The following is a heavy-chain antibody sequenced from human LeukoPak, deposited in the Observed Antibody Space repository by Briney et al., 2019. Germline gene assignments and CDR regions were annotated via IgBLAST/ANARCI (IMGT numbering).Heavy chain of an antibody. CDR3: ARTVRGVIAYYYYGMDV. J-gene: IGHJ6*02. CDR1: GDSVSSNSAA. CDR2: TYYRSKWYN. D-gene: IGHD3-10*01. Sequence: SQTLSLTCAISGDSVSSNSAAWNWIRQSPSRGLEWLGRTYYRSKWYNDYAVSVKSRITINPDTSKNQFSLQLNSVTPEDTAVYYCARTVRGVIAYYYYGMDVWGQGTTVTVSS. V-gene: IGHV6-1*01.